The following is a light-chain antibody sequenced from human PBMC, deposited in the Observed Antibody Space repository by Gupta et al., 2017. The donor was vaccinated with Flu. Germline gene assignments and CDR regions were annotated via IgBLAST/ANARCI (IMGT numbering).Light chain of an antibody. J-gene: IGKJ2*01. Sequence: IVMTQSPDSLAVSLGERATINCKSSQSVLYSSNNKNQLAWYQRKPGQPPKLLISWASTRESGVPERFSGSGSGTDFTLTISSLQAEDVALYYCQQYYSLPYTFGQGTKLEIK. V-gene: IGKV4-1*01. CDR3: QQYYSLPYT. CDR2: WAS. CDR1: QSVLYSSNNKNQ.